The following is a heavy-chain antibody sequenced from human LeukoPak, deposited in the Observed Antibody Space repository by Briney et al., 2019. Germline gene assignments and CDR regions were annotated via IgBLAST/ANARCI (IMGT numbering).Heavy chain of an antibody. CDR2: ISWNSGSI. J-gene: IGHJ4*02. CDR1: GFTFDDYA. CDR3: AKDMTDSSGYYRGSCFDY. D-gene: IGHD3-22*01. Sequence: PGRSLRLSCAASGFTFDDYAMHWVRQAPGKGLEWVSGISWNSGSIGYADSVKGRFTISRDNAKNSLYLQMNSLRAEDTALYYCAKDMTDSSGYYRGSCFDYWGQGTLVTVSS. V-gene: IGHV3-9*01.